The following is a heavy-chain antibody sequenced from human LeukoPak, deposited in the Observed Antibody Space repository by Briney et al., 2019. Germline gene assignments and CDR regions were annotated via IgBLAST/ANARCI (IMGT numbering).Heavy chain of an antibody. D-gene: IGHD3-10*01. J-gene: IGHJ4*02. CDR1: GFTFSNYA. Sequence: TGGSLRLSCAGSGFTFSNYAVSWVRQAPGKGLEWVSGMTGCAGNTYYADSVKGRFTISRDNSKNTVYLQMNSLRAEDTALYFCAKDKIVGDGRWDFDYWGQGTLVTVSS. CDR2: MTGCAGNT. CDR3: AKDKIVGDGRWDFDY. V-gene: IGHV3-23*01.